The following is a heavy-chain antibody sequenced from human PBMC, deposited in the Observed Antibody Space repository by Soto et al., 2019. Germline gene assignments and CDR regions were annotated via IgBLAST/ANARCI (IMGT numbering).Heavy chain of an antibody. J-gene: IGHJ3*02. D-gene: IGHD3-22*01. V-gene: IGHV3-23*01. CDR1: GFTFSSYA. CDR3: AKGPSLYDSSGYAFDI. CDR2: ISGSGGST. Sequence: GGSLRLSCAASGFTFSSYAMSWVRQAPGKGLEWVSAISGSGGSTYYADSVKGRFTISRDNSKNTLYLQMNSLRAEDTAVYYCAKGPSLYDSSGYAFDILGQGTMVTVS.